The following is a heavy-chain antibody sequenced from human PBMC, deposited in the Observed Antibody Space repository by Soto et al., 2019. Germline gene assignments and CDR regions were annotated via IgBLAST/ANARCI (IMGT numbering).Heavy chain of an antibody. D-gene: IGHD1-26*01. CDR2: IRSKAYGGTT. Sequence: GGSLRLSCTASGFTFGDYSMSWFRQAPGKGLEWVGFIRSKAYGGTTEYAASVKGRFTISRDDSKSIAYLQMNSLKTEDTAVYYCTGWYSGSYYMGSWFDPRGQGTLVTVSS. J-gene: IGHJ5*02. CDR1: GFTFGDYS. CDR3: TGWYSGSYYMGSWFDP. V-gene: IGHV3-49*03.